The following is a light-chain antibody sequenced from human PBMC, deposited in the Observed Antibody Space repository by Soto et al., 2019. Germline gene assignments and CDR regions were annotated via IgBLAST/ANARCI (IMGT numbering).Light chain of an antibody. CDR3: QQRSNWAIT. CDR1: QSVSSY. CDR2: DAS. V-gene: IGKV3-11*01. J-gene: IGKJ5*01. Sequence: EIVLTQSPATLSLSPGERATLSCRASQSVSSYLAWYQQNPGQAPRLLIYDASNRATGIPARFSGSGSGTDFTLTISSLEPEDFAVYYCQQRSNWAITFGQVTRLEI.